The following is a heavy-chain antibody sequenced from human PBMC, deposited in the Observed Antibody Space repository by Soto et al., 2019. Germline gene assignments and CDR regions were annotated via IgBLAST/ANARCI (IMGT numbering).Heavy chain of an antibody. CDR2: IIPIFGTP. CDR3: ARERSVGYCITTTCPKPFYYYAMDV. V-gene: IGHV1-69*12. CDR1: GGTFTNYA. J-gene: IGHJ6*02. Sequence: QVQLVQSGAEVKKPGSSLKVSCKASGGTFTNYAFSWVRQAPGQGPEWMGGIIPIFGTPDYAQKFQGRVIITADASTRTGSMELNSLRSDDTAVYYCARERSVGYCITTTCPKPFYYYAMDVWGQGTTVTVSS. D-gene: IGHD2-2*01.